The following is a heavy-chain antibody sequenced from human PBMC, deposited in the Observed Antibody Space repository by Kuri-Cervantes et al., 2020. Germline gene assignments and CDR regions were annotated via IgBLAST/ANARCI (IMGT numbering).Heavy chain of an antibody. CDR2: INAGNGNT. D-gene: IGHD2-2*01. CDR3: ARPSLPAAIDYFDY. Sequence: ASVKVSCKASGYTFTYRYLHWVRQAPGQALEWMGWINAGNGNTKYSQKFQGRVTITRDTSASTAYMELSSLRSEDTAVYYCARPSLPAAIDYFDYWGQGTLVTVSS. CDR1: GYTFTYRY. J-gene: IGHJ4*02. V-gene: IGHV1-3*01.